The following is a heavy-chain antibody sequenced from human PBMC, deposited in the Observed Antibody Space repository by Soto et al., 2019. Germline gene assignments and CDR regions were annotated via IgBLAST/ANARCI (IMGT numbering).Heavy chain of an antibody. V-gene: IGHV3-23*01. CDR3: AKWPAGGYDYSYYYGMDV. J-gene: IGHJ6*02. D-gene: IGHD5-12*01. Sequence: GGSLRLSCAASGFTFSSYAMSWVRQAPGKGLEWVSAISGSGGSTYYADSVKGRFTISRDNSKNTLYLQLNSLRAEDTAVYYCAKWPAGGYDYSYYYGMDVWGQVTTVTFSS. CDR1: GFTFSSYA. CDR2: ISGSGGST.